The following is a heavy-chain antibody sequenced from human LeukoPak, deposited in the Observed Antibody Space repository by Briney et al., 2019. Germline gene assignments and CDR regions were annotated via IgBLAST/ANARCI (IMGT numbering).Heavy chain of an antibody. CDR3: ARPVTGAFDI. CDR1: GFTFSTYS. Sequence: GGSLRLSCAASGFTFSTYSMNWVRQAPGKGLEWVSSISSSSGHIYYADSVKGRFTISRDNAKNSLYLQMNSLRAEDTAVYYCARPVTGAFDIWGQGTMVTVSS. D-gene: IGHD1-14*01. CDR2: ISSSSGHI. V-gene: IGHV3-21*01. J-gene: IGHJ3*02.